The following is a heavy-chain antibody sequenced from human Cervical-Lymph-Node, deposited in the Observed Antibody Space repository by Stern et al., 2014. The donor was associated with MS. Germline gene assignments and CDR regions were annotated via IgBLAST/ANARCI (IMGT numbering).Heavy chain of an antibody. J-gene: IGHJ4*02. CDR1: GYPFTKYS. CDR2: PSAYNGNT. Sequence: QVQLVQPGAEVKKPGTSVKVSCKSSGYPFTKYSIAWVRQAPGQGPEWMGWPSAYNGNTNYAQKFQGRVTMTTDTSTSTAYMELRNLRSDDTAVYYCARRNRPYSNYVDLDYWGQGTLVTVSS. D-gene: IGHD4-11*01. CDR3: ARRNRPYSNYVDLDY. V-gene: IGHV1-18*01.